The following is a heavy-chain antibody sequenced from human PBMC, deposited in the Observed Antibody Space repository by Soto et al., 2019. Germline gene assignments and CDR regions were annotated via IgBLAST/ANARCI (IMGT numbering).Heavy chain of an antibody. CDR2: INPSGGGT. V-gene: IGHV1-46*01. CDR1: GYSFTSYF. D-gene: IGHD2-2*01. Sequence: ASVKVSCKASGYSFTSYFMHWVRQAPGQGLEWMGIINPSGGGTSYAQQFQGRLTMTRDTSTSTVYMELTSLRSEDTAVYYCARGGVIVPAAFDSWGQGTPVTVS. J-gene: IGHJ4*02. CDR3: ARGGVIVPAAFDS.